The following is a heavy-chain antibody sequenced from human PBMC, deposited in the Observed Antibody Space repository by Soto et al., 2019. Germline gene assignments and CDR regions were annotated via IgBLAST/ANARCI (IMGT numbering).Heavy chain of an antibody. CDR2: IIPIFGTA. Sequence: SVKVSCKASGGTLSSYAISWGRQAPGQGLEWMGGIIPIFGTANYAQKFQGRVTITADESTSTAYMELSSLRSEDTAVYYCARGVRYFDWLLDYWGQGTLVTVSS. CDR1: GGTLSSYA. CDR3: ARGVRYFDWLLDY. D-gene: IGHD3-9*01. J-gene: IGHJ4*02. V-gene: IGHV1-69*13.